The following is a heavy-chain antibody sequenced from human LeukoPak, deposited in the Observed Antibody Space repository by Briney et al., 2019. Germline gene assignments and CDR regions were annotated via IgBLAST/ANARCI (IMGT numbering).Heavy chain of an antibody. CDR2: IYPGDSDT. CDR3: ARAPYNYYGSGSYYPFDY. CDR1: GYSFTSYW. D-gene: IGHD3-10*01. Sequence: GESLKISCKGSGYSFTSYWIGWVRQMPGKGLEWMGIIYPGDSDTRYSPSFQGQVTISADKCISTAYLQWSSLKASDTAMYYCARAPYNYYGSGSYYPFDYWGQGTLVTVSS. V-gene: IGHV5-51*01. J-gene: IGHJ4*02.